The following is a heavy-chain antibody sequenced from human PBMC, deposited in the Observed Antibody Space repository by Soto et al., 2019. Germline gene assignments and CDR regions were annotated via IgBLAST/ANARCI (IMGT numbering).Heavy chain of an antibody. Sequence: LRLSCAASGFTFSNAWMSWVRQAPGKGLEWVGRIKSKTDGGTTDYAAPVKGRFTISRDDSKNTLYLQMNSLKTEDTAVYYCTVPYYDFWSGYYGHDYWGQGTLVTVSS. CDR2: IKSKTDGGTT. J-gene: IGHJ4*02. CDR3: TVPYYDFWSGYYGHDY. D-gene: IGHD3-3*01. V-gene: IGHV3-15*01. CDR1: GFTFSNAW.